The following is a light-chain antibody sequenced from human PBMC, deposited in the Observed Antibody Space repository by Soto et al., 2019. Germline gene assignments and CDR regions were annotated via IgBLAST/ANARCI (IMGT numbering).Light chain of an antibody. Sequence: LTQPPSASGSPGQSVTISCTGTSSDVGGYNYVSWYQQHPGKAPKLMIYEVSKRPSGVPDRFSGSKSGNTASLTITRVQSEDEAHYSCSSYPGTNIFPLYVFGTGTKVTVL. CDR2: EVS. CDR1: SSDVGGYNY. CDR3: SSYPGTNIFPLYV. J-gene: IGLJ1*01. V-gene: IGLV2-8*01.